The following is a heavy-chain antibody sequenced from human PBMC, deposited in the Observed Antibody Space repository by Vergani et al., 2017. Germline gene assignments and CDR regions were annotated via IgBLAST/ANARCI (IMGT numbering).Heavy chain of an antibody. CDR2: INPSGGHT. Sequence: QVQVVQFGAEVKKSGASVKVSCKTSGYTFSNYYMHWVRQGPGQGLEWMGIINPSGGHTNYAQKFQGRVTMTRDTSTSTVYMELSSLRSEDTAIYYCARGDYGILTGYRYWGQGTLVTVSA. J-gene: IGHJ4*02. CDR1: GYTFSNYY. V-gene: IGHV1-46*03. D-gene: IGHD3-9*01. CDR3: ARGDYGILTGYRY.